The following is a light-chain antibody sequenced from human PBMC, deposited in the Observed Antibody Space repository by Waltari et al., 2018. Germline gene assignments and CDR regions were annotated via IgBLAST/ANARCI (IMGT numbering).Light chain of an antibody. CDR2: GAS. J-gene: IGKJ1*01. CDR1: QSVSSN. CDR3: QQYNNWPPGT. V-gene: IGKV3-15*01. Sequence: ETVMTQSPATLSVSPGERATLSCRASQSVSSNVAWYQQKPGQAPGLLIYGASTRATGIPARFSGSGSGTEFTLTISSLQSEDFAVYYCQQYNNWPPGTFGQGTKVESK.